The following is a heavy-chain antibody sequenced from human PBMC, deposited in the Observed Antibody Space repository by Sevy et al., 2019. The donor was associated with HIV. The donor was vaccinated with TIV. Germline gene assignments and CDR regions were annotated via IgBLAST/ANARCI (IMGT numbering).Heavy chain of an antibody. V-gene: IGHV3-21*01. CDR3: ANSASMITIGGVIVPDAFDI. J-gene: IGHJ3*02. D-gene: IGHD3-16*02. CDR1: GFTFSSYS. Sequence: GGSLRLSCAASGFTFSSYSMNWVRQAPGKGLEWVSSISSSSSYIYYADSVKGRFTISRDNAKNSLYLQMNSLRAEDTAVYYCANSASMITIGGVIVPDAFDIWGQGTMVTVSS. CDR2: ISSSSSYI.